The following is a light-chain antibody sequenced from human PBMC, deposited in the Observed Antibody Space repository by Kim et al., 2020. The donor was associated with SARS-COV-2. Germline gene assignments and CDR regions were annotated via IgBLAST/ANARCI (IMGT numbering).Light chain of an antibody. CDR2: RNN. CDR1: SSNIGSNY. J-gene: IGLJ3*02. V-gene: IGLV1-47*01. CDR3: AAWDDSLSGL. Sequence: PRQRVTISCSGSSSNIGSNYVYGYQQLPGTAPKLLIYRNNQRPSGVPDRFSGSKSGTSASLAISGLRSEDEADYYCAAWDDSLSGLFGGGTQLTVL.